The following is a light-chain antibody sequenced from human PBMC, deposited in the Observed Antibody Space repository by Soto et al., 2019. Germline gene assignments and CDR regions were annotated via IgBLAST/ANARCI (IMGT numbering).Light chain of an antibody. V-gene: IGLV4-69*01. CDR1: SGHSSYA. CDR2: VNSDGSH. CDR3: QTWGTGIVI. J-gene: IGLJ2*01. Sequence: QLVLTQAPSASASLGASVKLTCTLNSGHSSYAIAWHQQQPEKGPRYLMKVNSDGSHIKGDGIPDRLSGSSSGDERYLTISSLQSEDEADYYCQTWGTGIVIFGGGTKLTVL.